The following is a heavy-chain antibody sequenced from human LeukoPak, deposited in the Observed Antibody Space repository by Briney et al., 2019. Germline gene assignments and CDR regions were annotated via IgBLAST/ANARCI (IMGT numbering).Heavy chain of an antibody. D-gene: IGHD3-10*01. CDR2: IYHSGST. CDR3: ARGAPSHYYGSGSSLFDY. CDR1: GGSISRGGYS. Sequence: SETLSLTCAVSGGSISRGGYSWSWVRQPPGKGLEWIGYIYHSGSTYYNPSLKSRVTISVDRSKNQFSLKLSSVTAADTAVYYCARGAPSHYYGSGSSLFDYWGQGTLVTVSS. V-gene: IGHV4-30-2*01. J-gene: IGHJ4*02.